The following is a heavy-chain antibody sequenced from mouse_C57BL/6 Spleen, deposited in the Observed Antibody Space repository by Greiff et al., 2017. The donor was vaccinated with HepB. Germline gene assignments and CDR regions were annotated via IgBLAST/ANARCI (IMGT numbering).Heavy chain of an antibody. Sequence: EVQLQQSGPELVKPGASVKIPCKASGYTFTDYNMDWVKQSHGKSLEWIGDINPNNGGTIYNQKFKGKATLTVDKSSSTAYMELRSLTSEDTAVYYCARWHYGSSPWFAYWGQGTLVTVSA. J-gene: IGHJ3*01. CDR2: INPNNGGT. V-gene: IGHV1-18*01. CDR1: GYTFTDYN. D-gene: IGHD1-1*01. CDR3: ARWHYGSSPWFAY.